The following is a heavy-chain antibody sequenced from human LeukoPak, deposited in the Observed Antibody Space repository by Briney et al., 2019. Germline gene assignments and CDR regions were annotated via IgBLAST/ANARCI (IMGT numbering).Heavy chain of an antibody. D-gene: IGHD6-13*01. CDR2: ISSSGSTI. CDR1: GFTFSSYE. Sequence: GGSLRLSCAASGFTFSSYEMNWVRQAPGKGPEWVSYISSSGSTIYYADSVKGRFTISRDNAKNSLYLQMNSLRAEDTAVYYCAREGSSSSWYGDYWGQGTLVTVSS. J-gene: IGHJ4*02. V-gene: IGHV3-48*03. CDR3: AREGSSSSWYGDY.